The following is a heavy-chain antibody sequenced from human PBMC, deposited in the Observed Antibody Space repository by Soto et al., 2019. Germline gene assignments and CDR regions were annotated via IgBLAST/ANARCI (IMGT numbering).Heavy chain of an antibody. V-gene: IGHV3-15*07. J-gene: IGHJ6*02. CDR1: GFTFSNAW. CDR3: TTDPNCSSTSCYGVGYYYYYGMDV. Sequence: GGSLRLSCAASGFTFSNAWVNWVRQAPGKGLEWVGRIKSKTDGGTTDYAAPVKGRFTISRDDSKNTLYLQMNSLKTEDTAVYYCTTDPNCSSTSCYGVGYYYYYGMDVWGQGTTVTVSS. D-gene: IGHD2-2*01. CDR2: IKSKTDGGTT.